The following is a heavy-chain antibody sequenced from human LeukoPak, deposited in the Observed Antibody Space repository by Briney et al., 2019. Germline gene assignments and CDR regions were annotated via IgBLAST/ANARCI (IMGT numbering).Heavy chain of an antibody. CDR2: TYYSGST. Sequence: PSETLSLTCTVSGGSISSYYWSWIRQPPGKGLEWIGYTYYSGSTNYNPSLKSRVTISVDTSKNQFSLKLSSVTAADTAVYYCARSVVDTAMAIAFDIWGQGTMVTVSS. V-gene: IGHV4-59*08. D-gene: IGHD5-18*01. CDR1: GGSISSYY. CDR3: ARSVVDTAMAIAFDI. J-gene: IGHJ3*02.